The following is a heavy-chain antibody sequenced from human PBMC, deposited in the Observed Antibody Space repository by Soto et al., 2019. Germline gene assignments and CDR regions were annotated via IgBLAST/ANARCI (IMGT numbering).Heavy chain of an antibody. J-gene: IGHJ6*02. CDR1: GGSFSGYY. CDR3: ASLPEIRDYYYYYGMDV. Sequence: SETLSLTCAVYGGSFSGYYWSWIRQPPGKGLEWIGEINHSGSTNYNPFLKSRFTISVDTSKNQFSLKLSSVTAADTAVYYCASLPEIRDYYYYYGMDVWGQGTTVTVSS. V-gene: IGHV4-34*01. CDR2: INHSGST. D-gene: IGHD3-3*01.